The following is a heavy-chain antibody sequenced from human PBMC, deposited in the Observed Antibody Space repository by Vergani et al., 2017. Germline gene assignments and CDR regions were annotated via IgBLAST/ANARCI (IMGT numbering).Heavy chain of an antibody. CDR2: ISGSGGST. V-gene: IGHV3-23*04. CDR1: GFTFSSYA. D-gene: IGHD3-10*01. Sequence: VQLVESGGGLVQPGGSLRLSCAASGFTFSSYAMSWVRQAPGKGLEWVSAISGSGGSTYYADSVKGRFTISRDNSKNTLYLQMNSLRAEDTAVYYCAKDLTGSGSYYMGDYFDYWGQGTLVTVSS. CDR3: AKDLTGSGSYYMGDYFDY. J-gene: IGHJ4*02.